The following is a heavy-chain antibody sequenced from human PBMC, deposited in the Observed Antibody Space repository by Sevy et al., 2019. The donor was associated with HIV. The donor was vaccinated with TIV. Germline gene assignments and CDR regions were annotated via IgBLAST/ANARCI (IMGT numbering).Heavy chain of an antibody. J-gene: IGHJ4*02. Sequence: ASVKVSCKVSGKTLSELSMHWVRQAPGKGLEWMGRFDPEDGETIYAQKFQGRITLTEDTSTDTAYMELRSLKSEDTAVYYCATTREYYEDSSGYLDFWGQGTLVTVSS. D-gene: IGHD3-22*01. CDR1: GKTLSELS. V-gene: IGHV1-24*01. CDR3: ATTREYYEDSSGYLDF. CDR2: FDPEDGET.